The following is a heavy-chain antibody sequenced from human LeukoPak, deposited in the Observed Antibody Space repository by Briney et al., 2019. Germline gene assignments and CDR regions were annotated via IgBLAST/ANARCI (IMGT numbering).Heavy chain of an antibody. V-gene: IGHV4-39*01. D-gene: IGHD6-13*01. Sequence: PSETLSLTCTVSGGSISSSSYYWGWIRQPPGKGLEWIGSIYYSGSTYYNPSLKSRVTISVDTSKNQFSLKLSSVTAADTAVYYCATLAAAGRYFDYWGQGTLVTVSS. CDR1: GGSISSSSYY. J-gene: IGHJ4*02. CDR3: ATLAAAGRYFDY. CDR2: IYYSGST.